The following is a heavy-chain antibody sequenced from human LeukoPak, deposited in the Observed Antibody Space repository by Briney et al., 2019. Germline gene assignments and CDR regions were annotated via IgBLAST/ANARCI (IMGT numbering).Heavy chain of an antibody. CDR3: ASSPCGGDCYYFDY. D-gene: IGHD2-21*02. J-gene: IGHJ4*02. Sequence: GGSLRLSCAASGFSLSDYWMHWVRQAPGKGLEWVSLISGDGGSTYYADSVKGRFTISRDNSKNSLYLQMNSLRTEDTALYYCASSPCGGDCYYFDYWGQGTLVTVSS. CDR2: ISGDGGST. CDR1: GFSLSDYW. V-gene: IGHV3-43*02.